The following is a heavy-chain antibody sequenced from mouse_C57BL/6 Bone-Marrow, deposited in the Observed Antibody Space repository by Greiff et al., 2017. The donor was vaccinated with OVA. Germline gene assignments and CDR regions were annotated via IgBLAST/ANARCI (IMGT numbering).Heavy chain of an antibody. D-gene: IGHD2-5*01. Sequence: QVHVKQPGAELVKPGASVKMSCKASGYTFTSSWITWVKQRPGQGLEWIGDIYPGSGSTNYNEKFKSKATLTVDTSSSTAYMQLSSLTSEDSAVYYCARAAYYSNYVGYYYAMDYWGQGTSVTVSS. J-gene: IGHJ4*01. CDR1: GYTFTSSW. V-gene: IGHV1-55*01. CDR2: IYPGSGST. CDR3: ARAAYYSNYVGYYYAMDY.